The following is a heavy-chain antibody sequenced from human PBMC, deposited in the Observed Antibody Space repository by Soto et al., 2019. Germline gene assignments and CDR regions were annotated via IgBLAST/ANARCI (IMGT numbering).Heavy chain of an antibody. CDR1: GFTFSSYT. J-gene: IGHJ6*02. Sequence: PGGSLRLSCAASGFTFSSYTMSWVRQAPGKGLEWVSAISGSGGSTYYADSVKGRFTISRDNSKNTLYPQMNSLRAEDTAVYYCAKDPEGIQLWYAGYYYGMDVWGQGTTVTVSS. V-gene: IGHV3-23*01. D-gene: IGHD5-18*01. CDR3: AKDPEGIQLWYAGYYYGMDV. CDR2: ISGSGGST.